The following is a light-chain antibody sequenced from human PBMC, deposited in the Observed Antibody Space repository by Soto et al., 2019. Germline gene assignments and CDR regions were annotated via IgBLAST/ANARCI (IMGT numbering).Light chain of an antibody. J-gene: IGKJ4*01. CDR1: QGIRNE. CDR3: LQDDDYPFT. V-gene: IGKV1-6*01. CDR2: AAS. Sequence: AIQVTQSPSSLSASVGDIVTITCRATQGIRNELSWYQQKPGKAPKFLIFAASNLQSGVPSRFSGSGSGTDFTLTISSLQPEDFATYFCLQDDDYPFTFGGGTKGEIK.